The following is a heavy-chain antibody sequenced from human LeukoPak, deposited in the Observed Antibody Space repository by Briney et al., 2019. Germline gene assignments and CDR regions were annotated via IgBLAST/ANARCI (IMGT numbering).Heavy chain of an antibody. D-gene: IGHD5-12*01. J-gene: IGHJ4*01. V-gene: IGHV3-23*01. CDR1: GVTFSSYA. CDR3: AKFTADARGYSGYAPYYFDY. Sequence: PGGSLRLSCAASGVTFSSYAMSWVRPAPGKGREWVSAISGRGGSTYYAASVKGRFTISRDDSKNTLYLQMNSLRAEDTAVYYCAKFTADARGYSGYAPYYFDYWGQGTLVTVSS. CDR2: ISGRGGST.